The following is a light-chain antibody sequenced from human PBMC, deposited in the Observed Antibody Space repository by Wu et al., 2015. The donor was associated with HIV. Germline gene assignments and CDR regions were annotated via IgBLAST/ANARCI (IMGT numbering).Light chain of an antibody. CDR3: HQYGSSPRT. CDR2: DAS. CDR1: QSVSNNY. Sequence: ETVLTQSPATLSLSPGERATLSCGASQSVSNNYLAWYQQKPGLAPRLLIYDASSRATGIPDRFSGSGSGTDFTLTISRLEPEDSAVYYCHQYGSSPRTFGGGTKVEIK. J-gene: IGKJ4*01. V-gene: IGKV3D-20*01.